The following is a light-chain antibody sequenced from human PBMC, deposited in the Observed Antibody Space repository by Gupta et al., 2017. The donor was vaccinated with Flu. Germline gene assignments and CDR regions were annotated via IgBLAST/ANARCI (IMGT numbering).Light chain of an antibody. V-gene: IGLV2-11*01. CDR1: SSDVGGYNY. Sequence: QSALTQPRSVSGSPGQSVTISCTGTSSDVGGYNYVSWDQQHPGKAPKLMFYDVSKRPSGVPDRFSGSKSCNTASLTISGFQAEDEADYYCCSYAGSYTFVFGGGTKLTVL. CDR3: CSYAGSYTFV. CDR2: DVS. J-gene: IGLJ3*02.